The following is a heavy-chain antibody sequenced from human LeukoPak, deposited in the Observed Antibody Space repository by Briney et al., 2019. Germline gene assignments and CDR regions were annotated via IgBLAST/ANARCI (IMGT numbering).Heavy chain of an antibody. CDR2: IYYSGTT. J-gene: IGHJ4*02. CDR3: ARHLWGYYFDY. Sequence: SETLSLTCTVSGGSISSSSYYWGWIRQPPGKGLVWIGSIYYSGTTYYNPSLKSRVTISVDTSKNQFSLKLSSVTAADTAVYYCARHLWGYYFDYWGQGTLVTVSS. CDR1: GGSISSSSYY. D-gene: IGHD3-16*01. V-gene: IGHV4-39*01.